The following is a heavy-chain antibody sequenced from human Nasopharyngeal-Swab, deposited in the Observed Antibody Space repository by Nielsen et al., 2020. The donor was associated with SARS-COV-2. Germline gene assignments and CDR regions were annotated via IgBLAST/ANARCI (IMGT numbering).Heavy chain of an antibody. CDR1: GFTFSSYA. CDR3: ARGQNGQQLVPSYYYYGMDV. CDR2: ISYDGSNK. J-gene: IGHJ6*02. Sequence: GGSLRLSCAASGFTFSSYAMHWVRQAPGKGLEWVAVISYDGSNKYYADSVKGRFTISRDNSKNTLYLQMNSLRAEDTAVYYCARGQNGQQLVPSYYYYGMDVWGQGTTVTASS. V-gene: IGHV3-30*04. D-gene: IGHD6-13*01.